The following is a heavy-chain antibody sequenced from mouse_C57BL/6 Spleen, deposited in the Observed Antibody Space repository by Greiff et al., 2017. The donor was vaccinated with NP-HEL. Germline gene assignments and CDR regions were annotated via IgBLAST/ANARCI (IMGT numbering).Heavy chain of an antibody. Sequence: QVQLKQPGAELVMPGASVKLSCKASGYTFTSYWMHWVKQRPGQGLEWIGEIDPSDSYTNYNQKFKGKSTLTVDKSSSTAYMQLSSLTSEDSAVYYCARQTAQATVAYWGQGTLVTVSA. D-gene: IGHD3-2*02. J-gene: IGHJ3*01. CDR2: IDPSDSYT. CDR3: ARQTAQATVAY. V-gene: IGHV1-69*01. CDR1: GYTFTSYW.